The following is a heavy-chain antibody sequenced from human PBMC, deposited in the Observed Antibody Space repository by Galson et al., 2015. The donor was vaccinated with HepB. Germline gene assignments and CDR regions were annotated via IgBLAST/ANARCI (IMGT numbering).Heavy chain of an antibody. CDR3: AKVIKMVLNNAFDL. CDR2: THYSGKT. Sequence: SETLSLTCTVTGDSISTYYWSWFRQAPGQGLEWIAYTHYSGKTRYNPSLQSRVTTSLDTFNDQFLLSLTSVTAADTAKYYCAKVIKMVLNNAFDLWGQGTLVTVSS. CDR1: GDSISTYY. J-gene: IGHJ3*01. D-gene: IGHD5-24*01. V-gene: IGHV4-59*08.